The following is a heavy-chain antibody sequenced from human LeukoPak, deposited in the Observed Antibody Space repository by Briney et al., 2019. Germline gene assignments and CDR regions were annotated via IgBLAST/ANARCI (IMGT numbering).Heavy chain of an antibody. CDR2: ISADNGDT. J-gene: IGHJ5*02. V-gene: IGHV1-18*01. CDR3: ARDGYKETLSFDP. D-gene: IGHD5-24*01. Sequence: ASVKVSCKASGYIFTNYGITWVRQAPGQGLEWMGWISADNGDTKYAQKVQGRVTMTTDTSTSTAYMELRSLRSDGTALYYCARDGYKETLSFDPWGQGTLVTVSS. CDR1: GYIFTNYG.